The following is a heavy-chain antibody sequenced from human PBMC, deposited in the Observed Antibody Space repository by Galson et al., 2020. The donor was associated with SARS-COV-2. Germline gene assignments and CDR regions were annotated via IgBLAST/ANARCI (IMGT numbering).Heavy chain of an antibody. J-gene: IGHJ4*02. V-gene: IGHV3-30-3*01. CDR2: ISSDGNNK. Sequence: GESLKISCAASGFIFRSYAMHWVHQAPGKGLEWVAFISSDGNNKYYADSVKGRFTISRDNSKNTLYLQMNSLRVEDTGVYYCARDGPIYDYWSNLIVTGYYFDHWGQGTLVTVSS. CDR1: GFIFRSYA. CDR3: ARDGPIYDYWSNLIVTGYYFDH. D-gene: IGHD3-3*01.